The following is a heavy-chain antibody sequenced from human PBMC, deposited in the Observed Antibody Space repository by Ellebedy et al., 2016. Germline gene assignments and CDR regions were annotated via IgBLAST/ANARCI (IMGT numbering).Heavy chain of an antibody. V-gene: IGHV3-23*01. CDR2: IGKGGDT. D-gene: IGHD7-27*01. CDR3: VKGGWGSYSDY. Sequence: GESLKISXAASGFTFSSTAMSWVRQALGKGLDWVSGIGKGGDTYYADSVRGRFTISRDNSKNTLYMQMNSLRAEDTAVYYCVKGGWGSYSDYWGQGIVVTVFS. J-gene: IGHJ4*02. CDR1: GFTFSSTA.